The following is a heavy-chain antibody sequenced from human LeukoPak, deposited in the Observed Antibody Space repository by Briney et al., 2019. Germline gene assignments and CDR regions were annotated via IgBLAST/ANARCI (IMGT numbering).Heavy chain of an antibody. CDR1: GVTLSNYA. CDR2: ISFDGTNK. J-gene: IGHJ4*02. CDR3: ATDYGDYEPIDY. V-gene: IGHV3-30*04. Sequence: SGRSLRLSCTASGVTLSNYAMHWVRRPPGRGLEWVAVISFDGTNKYYGDSVEGRFSVSRDNSKNTLYLQMNSLRPDDTAMYYCATDYGDYEPIDYWGQVTMVTVSS. D-gene: IGHD4-17*01.